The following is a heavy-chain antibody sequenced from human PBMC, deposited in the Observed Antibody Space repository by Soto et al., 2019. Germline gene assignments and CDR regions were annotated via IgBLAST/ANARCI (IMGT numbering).Heavy chain of an antibody. CDR3: GRVPVDTYMIYWSDP. V-gene: IGHV4-61*01. CDR1: GDSVSSGNFY. CDR2: SYFTGST. D-gene: IGHD3-16*01. Sequence: SETLSLTCTVSGDSVSSGNFYWTWFRQPPGKGLECIVSSYFTGSTNYNPYLKSRLTMSIATSRNLLSLRLDSVTAADTAVYYCGRVPVDTYMIYWSDPWGQGTLVTVSS. J-gene: IGHJ5*02.